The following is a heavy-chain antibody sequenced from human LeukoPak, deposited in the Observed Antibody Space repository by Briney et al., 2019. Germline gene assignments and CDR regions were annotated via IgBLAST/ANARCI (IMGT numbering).Heavy chain of an antibody. D-gene: IGHD4-17*01. J-gene: IGHJ4*02. CDR3: AKDLGDYGDYEFDY. Sequence: GGSLRLSCAASGFTFTNYWMSWVRQTPGKGLEWVAVISYDGSNKYYADSVKGRFTISRDNSKNTLYLQMSSLRAEDTAVYYCAKDLGDYGDYEFDYWGQGTLVTVSS. CDR2: ISYDGSNK. CDR1: GFTFTNYW. V-gene: IGHV3-30*18.